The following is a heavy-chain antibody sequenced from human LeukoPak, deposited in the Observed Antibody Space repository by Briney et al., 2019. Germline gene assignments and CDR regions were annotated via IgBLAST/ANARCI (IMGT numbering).Heavy chain of an antibody. CDR1: SGSISTSNYY. Sequence: SETLSLTCTVSSGSISTSNYYWRWVRQPPGKALEWIGNIFYSGSTYYSPSLKSRVTISLDTSRNQFSLKLNSVTAADTAVYYCAKSNGYGLIDIGGQGTMVTVSS. D-gene: IGHD3-10*01. CDR2: IFYSGST. V-gene: IGHV4-39*07. J-gene: IGHJ3*02. CDR3: AKSNGYGLIDI.